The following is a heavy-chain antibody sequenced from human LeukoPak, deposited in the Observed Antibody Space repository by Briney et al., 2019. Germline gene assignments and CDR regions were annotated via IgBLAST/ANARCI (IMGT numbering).Heavy chain of an antibody. Sequence: SETLSLTCTVSGGSISRSSYYWAWIRQPPGKGPEWIGDMYYSGNTYYNPSLMSRVTISADSSKNQFSLKLSSVTAADTAVYYCARGYYGSGSYYPHFDYWGQGTLVTVSS. CDR2: MYYSGNT. V-gene: IGHV4-39*07. CDR3: ARGYYGSGSYYPHFDY. CDR1: GGSISRSSYY. D-gene: IGHD3-10*01. J-gene: IGHJ4*02.